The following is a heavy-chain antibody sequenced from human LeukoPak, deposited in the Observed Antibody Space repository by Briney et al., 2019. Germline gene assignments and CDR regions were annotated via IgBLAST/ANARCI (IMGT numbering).Heavy chain of an antibody. J-gene: IGHJ4*02. D-gene: IGHD1-26*01. V-gene: IGHV4-39*01. CDR1: GGSISSSSYH. Sequence: SETLSLTCTVSGGSISSSSYHWGWIRQPPGKGLEWIGSIYYSGSTYYNPSLKSRVTISVDTSKNQFSLKLSSVTAADTAVYYCARLSRWELLDYWGQGTLVTVSS. CDR3: ARLSRWELLDY. CDR2: IYYSGST.